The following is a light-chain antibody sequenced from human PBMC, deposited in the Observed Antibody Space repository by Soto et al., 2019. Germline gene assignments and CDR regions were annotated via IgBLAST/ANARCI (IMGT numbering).Light chain of an antibody. CDR2: DAS. Sequence: EIVLTQSPATLSLSPGERATLSCRASQTVSFYLAWYQQKPGQAPRLLIYDASKRATGTPARFSGSGSGTDFTLPISSLEPEDFAVYYCQQQSNWPPFTFGPGTKVDIK. J-gene: IGKJ3*01. V-gene: IGKV3-11*01. CDR1: QTVSFY. CDR3: QQQSNWPPFT.